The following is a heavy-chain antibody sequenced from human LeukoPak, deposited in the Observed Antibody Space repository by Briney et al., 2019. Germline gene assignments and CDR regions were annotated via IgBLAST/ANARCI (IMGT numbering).Heavy chain of an antibody. CDR3: ARDSSSDTGNYMDV. J-gene: IGHJ6*03. D-gene: IGHD6-6*01. Sequence: PGGSLRLSCAASGFTFSSYAMSWVRQAPGKGLEWVSAISGSGGSTYYADSVKGRFTISRDNAKNSLYLQMNSLRAEDTAVYYCARDSSSDTGNYMDVWGKGTTVTISS. V-gene: IGHV3-23*01. CDR2: ISGSGGST. CDR1: GFTFSSYA.